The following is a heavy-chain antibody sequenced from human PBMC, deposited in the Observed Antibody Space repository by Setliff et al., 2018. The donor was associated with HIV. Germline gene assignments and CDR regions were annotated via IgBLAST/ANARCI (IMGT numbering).Heavy chain of an antibody. J-gene: IGHJ4*02. CDR1: GGSISSTTSY. V-gene: IGHV4-39*07. CDR2: FYYSGST. Sequence: SETLSLTCVVSGGSISSTTSYWGWIRQPPGKGLEYIGSFYYSGSTYYNPSLKSRVTISVDTSKNQFSLKLSSVTAADTAVYYCAVSRGYSYGFGYWGQGTLVTVSS. D-gene: IGHD5-18*01. CDR3: AVSRGYSYGFGY.